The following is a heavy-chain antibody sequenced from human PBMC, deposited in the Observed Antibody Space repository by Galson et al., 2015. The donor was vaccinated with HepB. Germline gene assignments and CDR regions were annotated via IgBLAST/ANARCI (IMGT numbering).Heavy chain of an antibody. V-gene: IGHV3-15*01. Sequence: SLRLSCAASGFIFSDAWMTWVRQAPGKGLEWVGRIKSRTDGGTIDYAASVKGTFAISRDDSKNTLYLQINSLKTEDTAVYYCAYSDYTLNIHWGQGTLVTVSS. CDR1: GFIFSDAW. D-gene: IGHD4-11*01. J-gene: IGHJ4*02. CDR3: AYSDYTLNIH. CDR2: IKSRTDGGTI.